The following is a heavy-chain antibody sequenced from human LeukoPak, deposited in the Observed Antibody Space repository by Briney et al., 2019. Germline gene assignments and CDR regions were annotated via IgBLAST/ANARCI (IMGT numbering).Heavy chain of an antibody. CDR3: ASITMVRGVIPAFDI. Sequence: SETLSLTCTVSGGSISSYYWSWIRQPPGKGLEWIGYIYYSGSTNYNPSLKSRVTISVDTSKNQFSLKLSSVTAADTAVYYCASITMVRGVIPAFDIWGQGTMVTVSS. J-gene: IGHJ3*02. CDR2: IYYSGST. CDR1: GGSISSYY. V-gene: IGHV4-59*08. D-gene: IGHD3-10*01.